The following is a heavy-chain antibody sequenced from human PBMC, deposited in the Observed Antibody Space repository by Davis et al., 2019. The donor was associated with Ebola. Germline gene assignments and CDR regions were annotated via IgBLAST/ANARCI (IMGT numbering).Heavy chain of an antibody. D-gene: IGHD1-26*01. CDR3: AKIVGATTARGLYNWFDP. CDR1: GYTFTSYY. CDR2: ISAYNGNT. V-gene: IGHV1-18*04. J-gene: IGHJ5*02. Sequence: ASVKVSCKASGYTFTSYYMHWVRQAPGQGLEWMGWISAYNGNTNYAQKLQGRVTMTTDTSTSTAYMELRSLRSDDTAVYYCAKIVGATTARGLYNWFDPWGQGTLVTVSS.